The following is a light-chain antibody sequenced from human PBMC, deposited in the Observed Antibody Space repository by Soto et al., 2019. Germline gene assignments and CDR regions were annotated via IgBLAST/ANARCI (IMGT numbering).Light chain of an antibody. CDR3: QQYYQWGLS. CDR2: GSS. CDR1: QNVATN. V-gene: IGKV3D-15*01. Sequence: VMTQSPANLSVSPGEGVTLSCRASQNVATNIAWYQLKPGQAPRLLVYGSSTRATGIPATFSGSGSGTQFSLTISSLQSEDSAVYYCQQYYQWGLSFGGGTKVEI. J-gene: IGKJ4*01.